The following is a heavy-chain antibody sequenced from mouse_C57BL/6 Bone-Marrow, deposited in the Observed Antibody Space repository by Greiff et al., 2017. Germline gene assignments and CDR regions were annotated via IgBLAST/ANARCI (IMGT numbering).Heavy chain of an antibody. D-gene: IGHD2-4*01. Sequence: QVQLQQPGAELVKPGASVKLSCKASGYTFTSYWMQWVKQRTGQGLEWLGEIDPSDSDTNYNQQFKGKATLTVDTSSSTAYMQLSSLTSEDSAVYYCARRDSTMITKYYFDYWGQGTTLTVSS. CDR1: GYTFTSYW. CDR2: IDPSDSDT. V-gene: IGHV1-50*01. CDR3: ARRDSTMITKYYFDY. J-gene: IGHJ2*01.